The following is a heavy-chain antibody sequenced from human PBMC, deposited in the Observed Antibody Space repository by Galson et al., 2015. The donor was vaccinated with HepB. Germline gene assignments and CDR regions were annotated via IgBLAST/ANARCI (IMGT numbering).Heavy chain of an antibody. Sequence: PALVKPTQTLTLTCSFSGFSLSTNGVGVGWIRQPPGKALECLALIYWDDDKRYSPSLQSRLTITKDTSTNQVVLTMTDMDPMDTATYYCAHTDDDSSLGAFDIWGQGTLVTVSS. J-gene: IGHJ3*02. D-gene: IGHD3-22*01. CDR2: IYWDDDK. CDR3: AHTDDDSSLGAFDI. CDR1: GFSLSTNGVG. V-gene: IGHV2-5*02.